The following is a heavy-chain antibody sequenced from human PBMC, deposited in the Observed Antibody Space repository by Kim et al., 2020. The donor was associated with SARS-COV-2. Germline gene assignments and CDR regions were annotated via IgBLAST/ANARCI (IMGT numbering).Heavy chain of an antibody. CDR3: ARDPDVVVVAATDY. Sequence: GGSLRLSCAASGFTFSSYSMNWVRQAPGKGLEWVSSISSSSSYIYYADSVKGRFTISRDNAKNSLYLQMNSLRAEDTAVYYCARDPDVVVVAATDYWGQGTLVTVSS. D-gene: IGHD2-15*01. CDR1: GFTFSSYS. J-gene: IGHJ4*02. V-gene: IGHV3-21*01. CDR2: ISSSSSYI.